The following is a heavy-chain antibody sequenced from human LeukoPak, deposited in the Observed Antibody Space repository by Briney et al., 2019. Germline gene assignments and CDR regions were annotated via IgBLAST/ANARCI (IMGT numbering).Heavy chain of an antibody. CDR2: FYYGGTT. J-gene: IGHJ6*02. Sequence: PSETLSLTCTVSGGSLGPCYYWGWIRQPPGKGLEWIGTFYYGGTTFYSPSLKSRVTISGDTSKDQFSLKLSSVTAADTAVYYCARGSYDILTGYFWIPVPYGDVWGQGTTVTVSS. V-gene: IGHV4-39*07. CDR1: GGSLGPCYY. CDR3: ARGSYDILTGYFWIPVPYGDV. D-gene: IGHD3-9*01.